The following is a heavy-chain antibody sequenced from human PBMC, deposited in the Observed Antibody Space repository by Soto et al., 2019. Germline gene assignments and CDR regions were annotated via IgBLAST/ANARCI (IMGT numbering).Heavy chain of an antibody. CDR2: IYYSGST. Sequence: SETLPLTCTLSGGSTTDSDYYWCCIRQPPSKGLEWLGSIYYSGSTYYNPSLKNRVTISVATSKNQFSLKLSLVTAADSSVFYGAGKRDYHGMDVWGRGTTVT. CDR3: AGKRDYHGMDV. CDR1: GGSTTDSDYY. J-gene: IGHJ6*01. V-gene: IGHV4-39*01.